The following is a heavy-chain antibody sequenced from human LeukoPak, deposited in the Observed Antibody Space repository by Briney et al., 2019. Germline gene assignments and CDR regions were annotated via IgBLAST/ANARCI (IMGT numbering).Heavy chain of an antibody. CDR2: LTSHSSYT. CDR1: GFTFSSYN. CDR3: ARESEYSSNAFDY. V-gene: IGHV3-21*01. Sequence: PGGSLRLSCAASGFTFSSYNMNWVRQAPGKGLEWVSSLTSHSSYTYYADSLKGRFTISRDNANNPLYLQMNSLRAEDTAVYYCARESEYSSNAFDYWGQGTLVTVSS. D-gene: IGHD6-6*01. J-gene: IGHJ4*02.